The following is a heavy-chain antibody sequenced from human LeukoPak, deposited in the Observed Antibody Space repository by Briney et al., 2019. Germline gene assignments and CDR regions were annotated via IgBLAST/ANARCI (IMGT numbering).Heavy chain of an antibody. CDR3: ARDSRAAAGSNWFDP. CDR1: GGSISSYY. V-gene: IGHV4-59*12. D-gene: IGHD6-13*01. CDR2: IYYSGST. J-gene: IGHJ5*02. Sequence: PSETLSLTCTVSGGSISSYYWSWIRQPPGKGLEWIGYIYYSGSTNYNPSLKSRVTISVDTSKNQFSLKLSSVTAADTAVYYCARDSRAAAGSNWFDPWGQGTLVTVSS.